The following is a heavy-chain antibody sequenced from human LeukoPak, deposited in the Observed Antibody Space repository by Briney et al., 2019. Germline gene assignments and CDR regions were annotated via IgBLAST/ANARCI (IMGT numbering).Heavy chain of an antibody. D-gene: IGHD4-11*01. J-gene: IGHJ6*02. Sequence: GASVKVSCKASGYTFTGYYMHWVRQAPGQGLEWMGIINPSGGSTSYAQKFQGRVTMTRDTSTSTVYMELSSLRSEDTAVYYCASGFYSNYDDYYYYGMDVWGQGTTVTVSS. V-gene: IGHV1-46*01. CDR3: ASGFYSNYDDYYYYGMDV. CDR1: GYTFTGYY. CDR2: INPSGGST.